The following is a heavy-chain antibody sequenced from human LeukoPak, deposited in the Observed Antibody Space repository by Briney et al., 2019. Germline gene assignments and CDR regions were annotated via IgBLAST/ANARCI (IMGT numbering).Heavy chain of an antibody. J-gene: IGHJ4*02. Sequence: SETLPLTCAVYGGSFSGYYWSWIRQPPGKGLEWIGEINHSGSTNYNPSLKSRVTISVDTSKNQFSLKLSSVTAADTVVYYCARLPGRYSSSDYWGQGTLVTVSS. CDR2: INHSGST. V-gene: IGHV4-34*01. CDR3: ARLPGRYSSSDY. D-gene: IGHD6-6*01. CDR1: GGSFSGYY.